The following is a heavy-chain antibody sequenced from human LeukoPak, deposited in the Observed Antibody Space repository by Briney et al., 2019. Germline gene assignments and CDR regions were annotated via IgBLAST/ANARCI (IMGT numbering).Heavy chain of an antibody. CDR2: LSGYNGKT. CDR3: AREGRPYGYYYFGMDV. J-gene: IGHJ6*02. CDR1: RYTSVGYG. Sequence: ASVKVSCKASRYTSVGYGLRWVRRAPGQGLECMAWLSGYNGKTNDAQNLRDRVTMTTDTSTNTAYMELSILRSDDTAMYYCAREGRPYGYYYFGMDVWCQGSTVTVSS. D-gene: IGHD4-17*01. V-gene: IGHV1-18*01.